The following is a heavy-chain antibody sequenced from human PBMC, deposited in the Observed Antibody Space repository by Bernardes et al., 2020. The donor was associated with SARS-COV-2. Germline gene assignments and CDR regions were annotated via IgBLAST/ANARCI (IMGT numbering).Heavy chain of an antibody. J-gene: IGHJ4*02. Sequence: SLRLSCAASGFTFSSYWMHWVRQGPGKGLVWVSRINNDGRTTTYADSVKGRFTISRDNGKNTLYLQMNSLRAEDTAVYYCVRGPSDGHGRFEYWGQGALVTVSS. V-gene: IGHV3-74*01. CDR3: VRGPSDGHGRFEY. CDR1: GFTFSSYW. CDR2: INNDGRTT.